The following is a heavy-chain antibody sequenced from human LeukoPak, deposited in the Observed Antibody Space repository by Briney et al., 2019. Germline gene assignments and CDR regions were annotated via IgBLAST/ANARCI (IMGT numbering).Heavy chain of an antibody. D-gene: IGHD3-22*01. CDR2: INHSGST. V-gene: IGHV4-34*01. CDR1: GGSISSYY. Sequence: SETLSLTCTVSGGSISSYYWSWIRQPPGKGLEWIGEINHSGSTNYNPSLKSRVTISVDTSKNQFSLKLSSVTAADTAVYYCARDPPIYYDSSGSWGQGTLVTVSS. J-gene: IGHJ5*02. CDR3: ARDPPIYYDSSGS.